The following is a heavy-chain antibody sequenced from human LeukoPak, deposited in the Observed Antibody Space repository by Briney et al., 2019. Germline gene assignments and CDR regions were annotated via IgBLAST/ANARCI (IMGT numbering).Heavy chain of an antibody. V-gene: IGHV4-4*02. Sequence: SGTLSLTCAVSGGSISSDNWWSWVRQPPGKGLEWIGEIYHSGSANYNPSLKSRVTISVDTSKNQFSLKLSSVTAADTAVYYCARRYQLARNWFDPWGQGTLVTVSS. CDR2: IYHSGSA. D-gene: IGHD2-2*01. CDR3: ARRYQLARNWFDP. CDR1: GGSISSDNW. J-gene: IGHJ5*02.